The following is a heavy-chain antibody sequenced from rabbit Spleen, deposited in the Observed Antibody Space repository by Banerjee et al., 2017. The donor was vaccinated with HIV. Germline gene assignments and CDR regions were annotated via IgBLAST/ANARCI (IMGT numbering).Heavy chain of an antibody. CDR2: IAGSSSDFT. Sequence: QSLEESGGGLVQPEGSLALTCKASGFSFSSSDYICWVRQAPGKGLEWISCIAGSSSDFTYSATWAKGRFTISRTSSTTVTLRMTSLTAADRATYFCARGFYTYDDYVNFYGYYFNLWGPGTLVTVS. CDR3: ARGFYTYDDYVNFYGYYFNL. V-gene: IGHV1S40*01. J-gene: IGHJ4*01. CDR1: GFSFSSSDY. D-gene: IGHD2-1*01.